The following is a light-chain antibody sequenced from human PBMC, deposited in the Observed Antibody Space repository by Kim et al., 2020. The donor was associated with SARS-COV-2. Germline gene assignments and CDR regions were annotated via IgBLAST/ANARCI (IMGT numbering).Light chain of an antibody. J-gene: IGLJ2*01. CDR3: SSYTSSSTLV. V-gene: IGLV2-14*03. Sequence: GRSSTRACTGTSSDVGGYNYVSWYQQHPGKAPKLMIYDVSNRPSGVSNRFSGSKSGNTASLTISGLQAEDEADYYCSSYTSSSTLVFGGGTQLTVL. CDR1: SSDVGGYNY. CDR2: DVS.